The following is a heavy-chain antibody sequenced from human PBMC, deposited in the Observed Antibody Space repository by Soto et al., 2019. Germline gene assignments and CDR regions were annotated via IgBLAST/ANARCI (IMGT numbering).Heavy chain of an antibody. Sequence: EVQLLESGGGLVQPGGSLRLSCAASGFMFNNYAMSWVRQAPGKGLEWISTVSVSGGTTYYADSLKGRFTISRDNSKKTVYLQMNRLRADDTAIYYCAKGLYYYDSSGCRLFDYWGQGTLVTVSS. CDR3: AKGLYYYDSSGCRLFDY. CDR2: VSVSGGTT. D-gene: IGHD3-22*01. J-gene: IGHJ4*02. CDR1: GFMFNNYA. V-gene: IGHV3-23*01.